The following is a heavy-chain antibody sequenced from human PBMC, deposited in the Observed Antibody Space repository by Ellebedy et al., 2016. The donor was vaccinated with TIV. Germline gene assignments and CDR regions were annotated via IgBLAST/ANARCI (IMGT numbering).Heavy chain of an antibody. CDR1: GYTFTSYG. J-gene: IGHJ4*02. CDR2: ISAYNGNT. CDR3: ARANWNDDFDY. V-gene: IGHV1-18*01. D-gene: IGHD1-1*01. Sequence: ASVKVSXXASGYTFTSYGISWVRQAPGQGLEWMGWISAYNGNTNYAQKLQGRVTMTTDTSTSTAYMELRSLRSDDTAVYYCARANWNDDFDYWGRGTLVTVSS.